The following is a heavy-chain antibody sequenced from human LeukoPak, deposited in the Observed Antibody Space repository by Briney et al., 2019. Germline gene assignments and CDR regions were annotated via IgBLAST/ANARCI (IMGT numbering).Heavy chain of an antibody. V-gene: IGHV3-7*03. CDR2: INHNGNVN. J-gene: IGHJ6*02. D-gene: IGHD3-16*01. CDR3: ARGGGLDV. Sequence: PGGSLRLSCAASGFISSSYWMSWVRQAPGKGLEWVASINHNGNVNYYVDSVKGRFTISRDNAKNSLYLQMSNLRAEDTAVYFCARGGGLDVWGQGATVTVSS. CDR1: GFISSSYW.